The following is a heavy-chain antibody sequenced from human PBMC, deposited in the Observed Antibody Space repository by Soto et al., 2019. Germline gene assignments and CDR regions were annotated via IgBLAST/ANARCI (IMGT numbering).Heavy chain of an antibody. CDR3: AREREWDTAMVTEALDAFDI. V-gene: IGHV1-2*02. Sequence: ASVKVSCKASGYTFTGYYMHWVRQAPGQGLEWMGWINPNSGGTNYAQKFQGRVTMTRDTSISTAYMELSRLRSDDTAVYYCAREREWDTAMVTEALDAFDIWGQGTMVTVSS. J-gene: IGHJ3*02. D-gene: IGHD5-18*01. CDR2: INPNSGGT. CDR1: GYTFTGYY.